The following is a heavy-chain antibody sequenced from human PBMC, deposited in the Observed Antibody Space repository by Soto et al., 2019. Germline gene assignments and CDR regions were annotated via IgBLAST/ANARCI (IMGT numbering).Heavy chain of an antibody. CDR2: IYYSGST. CDR1: GGSISSYY. J-gene: IGHJ5*02. CDR3: ARHADYYDSSGYRSWFAP. D-gene: IGHD3-22*01. V-gene: IGHV4-59*08. Sequence: PSETLSLTCTVSGGSISSYYWSWIRQPPGKVLEWIGYIYYSGSTNYNPSLKSRVTISVDTSKNQFSLKVSSVTAADTAVYYCARHADYYDSSGYRSWFAPWGQGTLVTVSS.